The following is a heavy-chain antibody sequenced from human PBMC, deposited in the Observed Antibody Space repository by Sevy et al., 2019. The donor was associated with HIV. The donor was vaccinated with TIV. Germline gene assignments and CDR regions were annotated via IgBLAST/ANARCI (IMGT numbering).Heavy chain of an antibody. V-gene: IGHV4-34*01. Sequence: SETLSLTCAVYRGSFSGYYWSWIRQPPGKGLEWIGEISHSGSTNYNPSLKSRVTISVDTSKNQFSLKLSSVTAADTAVYYCATLPGIAAAGGVWGHGTTVTVSS. CDR1: RGSFSGYY. CDR2: ISHSGST. D-gene: IGHD6-13*01. J-gene: IGHJ6*02. CDR3: ATLPGIAAAGGV.